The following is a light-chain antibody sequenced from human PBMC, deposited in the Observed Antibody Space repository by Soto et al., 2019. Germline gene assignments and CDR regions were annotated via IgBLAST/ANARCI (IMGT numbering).Light chain of an antibody. V-gene: IGKV3-15*01. CDR1: HSVSSM. Sequence: EIVMTQSPGTLSVSLGERATLSCRASHSVSSMLAWYQQKPGQAPRLLIYGASTRDTGIPARFSGSGSGTEFTLTISSLQSEDFAVYYCQQYSNWPSLTFGGGTRVEIK. CDR2: GAS. J-gene: IGKJ4*01. CDR3: QQYSNWPSLT.